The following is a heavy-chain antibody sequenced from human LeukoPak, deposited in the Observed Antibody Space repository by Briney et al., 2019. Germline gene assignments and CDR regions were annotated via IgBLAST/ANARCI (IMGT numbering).Heavy chain of an antibody. CDR1: GSSFSAYA. Sequence: PGRSLRLSCAVSGSSFSAYAIHWVRQASGKGLEWVAVISYDGSNKYYADSVKGRFTISRDNSKNTLYLQMNSLRAEDTAVYYCARGDILTGGTDAFDIWGQGTMVTVSS. CDR3: ARGDILTGGTDAFDI. CDR2: ISYDGSNK. V-gene: IGHV3-30-3*01. J-gene: IGHJ3*02. D-gene: IGHD3-9*01.